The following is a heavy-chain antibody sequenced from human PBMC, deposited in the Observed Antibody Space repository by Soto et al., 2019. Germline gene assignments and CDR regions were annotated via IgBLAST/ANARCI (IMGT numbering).Heavy chain of an antibody. CDR1: GGSISSGGYY. CDR3: ARLDIVATISYTFDY. V-gene: IGHV4-31*03. D-gene: IGHD5-12*01. J-gene: IGHJ4*02. Sequence: QVQLQESGPGLVKPSQTLSLTCTVSGGSISSGGYYWSWIRQHPGKGLEWIGYIYYSGSTYYNPSLKSRVTISVDTSKNQFSLKLSSVTATDTAVYYCARLDIVATISYTFDYWGQGTLVTVSS. CDR2: IYYSGST.